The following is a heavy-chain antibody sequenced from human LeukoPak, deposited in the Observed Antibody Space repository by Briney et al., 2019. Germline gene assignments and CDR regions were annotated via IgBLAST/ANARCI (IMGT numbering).Heavy chain of an antibody. CDR3: TTEELIVGATTFDY. CDR1: GFTFSNAW. J-gene: IGHJ4*02. V-gene: IGHV3-15*01. CDR2: IKSKTDGGTT. Sequence: GGSLRLSCAASGFTFSNAWMSWVRQAPGKGLEWVGRIKSKTDGGTTDYAAPVKGRFTISRDDSKNTLYLQMNSLKTEDTAVYYCTTEELIVGATTFDYWGQGTLVTVSS. D-gene: IGHD1-26*01.